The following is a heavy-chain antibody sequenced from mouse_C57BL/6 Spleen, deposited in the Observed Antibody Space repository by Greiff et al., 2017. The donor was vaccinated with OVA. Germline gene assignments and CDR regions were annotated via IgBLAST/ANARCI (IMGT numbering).Heavy chain of an antibody. CDR3: ARATVVATDYWYFDV. CDR1: GFTFSDYG. V-gene: IGHV5-17*01. Sequence: EVQVVESGGGLVKPGGSLKLSCAASGFTFSDYGMHWVRQAPEKGLEWVAYISSGSSTIYYADTVKGRFTISRDNAKNTLFLQMTSLRSEDTAMYYGARATVVATDYWYFDVWGTGTTVTVSS. J-gene: IGHJ1*03. D-gene: IGHD1-1*01. CDR2: ISSGSSTI.